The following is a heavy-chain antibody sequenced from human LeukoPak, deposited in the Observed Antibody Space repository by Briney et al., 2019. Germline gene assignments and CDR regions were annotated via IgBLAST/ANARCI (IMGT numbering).Heavy chain of an antibody. V-gene: IGHV3-7*01. Sequence: GGSLRLSCAAPGFRFTNYWMSWVRQAPGKGLEWVANIKQDGSEIDYSDPMKGRFTISRDNTRNSVYLQVDSLRAEDTAVYYCARIGYSSSSFDYWGQGTLVTVSS. D-gene: IGHD6-13*01. J-gene: IGHJ4*02. CDR2: IKQDGSEI. CDR3: ARIGYSSSSFDY. CDR1: GFRFTNYW.